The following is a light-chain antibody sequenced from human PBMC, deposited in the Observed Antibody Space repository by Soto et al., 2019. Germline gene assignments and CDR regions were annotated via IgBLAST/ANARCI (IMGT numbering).Light chain of an antibody. Sequence: DIQLTQSPASLSASVGDRVTITCRASQGFSSYLAWYQQKPGRAPNLLIYAASTLQSGVPSRFSGSGSGTDFTLTIRNLQPEDVATYYCQQLNSYPYTFGQGTKLEIK. V-gene: IGKV1-9*01. CDR3: QQLNSYPYT. J-gene: IGKJ2*01. CDR1: QGFSSY. CDR2: AAS.